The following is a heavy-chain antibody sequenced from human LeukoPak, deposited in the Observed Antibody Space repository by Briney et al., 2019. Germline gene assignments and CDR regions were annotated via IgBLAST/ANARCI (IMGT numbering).Heavy chain of an antibody. V-gene: IGHV4-39*01. D-gene: IGHD3-3*01. Sequence: SETLSLTCTVSGCSISRTSYLWGWIRPPPGKGLEWIGTIFYSGTTYYNPSLKRRVTISVDTSKNQFFLKLSPVTAADTAVYYCASVVRPAVTIFRVDPRPVSYHMDVWGKGTTVTVSS. CDR2: IFYSGTT. J-gene: IGHJ6*03. CDR1: GCSISRTSYL. CDR3: ASVVRPAVTIFRVDPRPVSYHMDV.